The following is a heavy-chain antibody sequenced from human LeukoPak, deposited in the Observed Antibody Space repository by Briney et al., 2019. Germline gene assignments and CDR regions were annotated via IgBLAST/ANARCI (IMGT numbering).Heavy chain of an antibody. D-gene: IGHD1-26*01. CDR3: ARVEGGSYFYPYFQH. CDR2: MNPNSGNT. CDR1: GYTFTSYD. Sequence: ASVKVSCKASGYTFTSYDINWVRQATGQGLEWMGWMNPNSGNTGYAQKFQGRVTMTRNTSISTAYMELSSLRSEDTAVYYCARVEGGSYFYPYFQHWGQGTLVTVSS. J-gene: IGHJ1*01. V-gene: IGHV1-8*01.